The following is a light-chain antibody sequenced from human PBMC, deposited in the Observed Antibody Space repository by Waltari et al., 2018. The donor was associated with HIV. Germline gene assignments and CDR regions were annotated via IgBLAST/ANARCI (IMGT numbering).Light chain of an antibody. CDR1: SYNIGSNS. V-gene: IGLV1-44*01. Sequence: QSVLTQSPSASGTPGQRVLISCSGSSYNIGSNSVNWYQQLPGTAPKLLIYSNNERPSGVPDRFSGSKSGTSASLAISGLQSEDEADYHCAAWDDSLNGPVFGGGTKLTVL. CDR2: SNN. CDR3: AAWDDSLNGPV. J-gene: IGLJ2*01.